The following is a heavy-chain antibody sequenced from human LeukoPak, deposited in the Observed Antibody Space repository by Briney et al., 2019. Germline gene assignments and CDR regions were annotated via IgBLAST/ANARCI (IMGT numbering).Heavy chain of an antibody. CDR2: ISSSSSTI. CDR1: GFALSTYT. Sequence: PGGSLRLSCAASGFALSTYTMNWVRQAPGKGLQWFSYISSSSSTIYYADSVKGRFTISRDNAKNSLYLQMNSLRDEDTAVYYCARVAKERVGGVYYFDYWGQGTLVTVSS. CDR3: ARVAKERVGGVYYFDY. V-gene: IGHV3-48*02. J-gene: IGHJ4*02. D-gene: IGHD1-1*01.